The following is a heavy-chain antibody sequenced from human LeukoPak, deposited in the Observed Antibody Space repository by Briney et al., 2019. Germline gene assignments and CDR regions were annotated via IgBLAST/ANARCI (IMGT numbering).Heavy chain of an antibody. Sequence: SETLSLTCTVSGGSINSCRYCWAWVRQPPGKGLEWIGYIYYSGSTYYNPSLKSRVTISVDTSKNQFSLKLSSVTAADTAVYYCAREALLSNMDVWGQGTTVTVSS. D-gene: IGHD2-15*01. CDR1: GGSINSCRYC. J-gene: IGHJ6*02. V-gene: IGHV4-31*03. CDR2: IYYSGST. CDR3: AREALLSNMDV.